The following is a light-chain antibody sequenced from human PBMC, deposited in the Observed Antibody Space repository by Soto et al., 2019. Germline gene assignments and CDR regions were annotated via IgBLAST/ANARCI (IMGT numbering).Light chain of an antibody. V-gene: IGKV1-5*03. CDR1: QTISSW. J-gene: IGKJ1*01. CDR3: QHYNSYSEA. Sequence: DIQMTQSPSTLAVSVGDRVTTTCRASQTISSWLAWYQQKPGKAPKLLIYKASTLKSGVPSRFSGSGSGTEFTLTISSLQPDDFATYYCQHYNSYSEAFGQGAKVDTK. CDR2: KAS.